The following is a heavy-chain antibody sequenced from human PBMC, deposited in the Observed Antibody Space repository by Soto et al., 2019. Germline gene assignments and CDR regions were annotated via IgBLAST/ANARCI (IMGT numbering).Heavy chain of an antibody. J-gene: IGHJ5*02. CDR1: GYTFSNHY. CDR3: ARKAYYYDAGSFDP. D-gene: IGHD3-22*01. CDR2: INPTGGST. Sequence: QVHLVQSGAEVKKPGASVKVSCKASGYTFSNHYVHWVRQAPGQGLEWMGIINPTGGSTHYAQKCEGGVTXXSXTXXSTVYMELSSLTSEDTAVYYCARKAYYYDAGSFDPWGQGTLVTVSS. V-gene: IGHV1-46*01.